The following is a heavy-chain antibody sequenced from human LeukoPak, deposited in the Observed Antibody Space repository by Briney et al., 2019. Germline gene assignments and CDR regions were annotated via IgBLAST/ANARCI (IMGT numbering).Heavy chain of an antibody. CDR3: ARGVGYQLLFF. Sequence: ASVKVSCKASGGTFISYAINWVRQATGQGLEWMGWMNPNSGNTGYAQKFQGRVTMTRNTSISTAYMELSSLRSEDTAVYYCARGVGYQLLFFWGQGTLVTVSS. CDR2: MNPNSGNT. D-gene: IGHD2-2*01. V-gene: IGHV1-8*02. CDR1: GGTFISYA. J-gene: IGHJ4*02.